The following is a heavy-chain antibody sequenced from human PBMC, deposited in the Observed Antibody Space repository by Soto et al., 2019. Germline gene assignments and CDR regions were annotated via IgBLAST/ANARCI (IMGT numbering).Heavy chain of an antibody. J-gene: IGHJ4*02. Sequence: QVQLVESGGGVVQPGRSLRLSCAASGFSFSTFGMHWVRQAPGKGLEWVAVISYDNSHIYYADSVKGRFTISRDNSKNTLYLQMDSLRAEDTAVYYCAKKSPGTWNQLFEYWGRGTLVTVSS. V-gene: IGHV3-30*18. D-gene: IGHD1-1*01. CDR1: GFSFSTFG. CDR3: AKKSPGTWNQLFEY. CDR2: ISYDNSHI.